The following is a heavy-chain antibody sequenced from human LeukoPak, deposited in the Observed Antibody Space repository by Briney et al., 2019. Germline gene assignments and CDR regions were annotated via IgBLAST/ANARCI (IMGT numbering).Heavy chain of an antibody. J-gene: IGHJ5*02. CDR3: ARAYSSSGQQINWLDP. V-gene: IGHV1-46*01. D-gene: IGHD6-13*01. Sequence: ASVKVSCKASGYTFTSYYMHWVRQAPGQGLEWMGIINPSGGSTSYAQKFQGRVTMTRDTSTSTVYMELSSLRSEDTAVYYCARAYSSSGQQINWLDPWGQGTLVTVSS. CDR2: INPSGGST. CDR1: GYTFTSYY.